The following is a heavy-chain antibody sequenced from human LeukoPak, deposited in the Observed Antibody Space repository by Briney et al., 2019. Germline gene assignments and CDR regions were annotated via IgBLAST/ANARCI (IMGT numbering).Heavy chain of an antibody. D-gene: IGHD6-13*01. J-gene: IGHJ3*02. V-gene: IGHV4-34*01. Sequence: SETLSLTCAVYGGSFSGYYWSWIRQPPGKGLEWIGEINHSGSTNYNPSLKSRVTISVDTSKNQFSLKLSSVTAADTAVYYCAKGKAAAGPSAFDIWGQGTMVTVSS. CDR1: GGSFSGYY. CDR2: INHSGST. CDR3: AKGKAAAGPSAFDI.